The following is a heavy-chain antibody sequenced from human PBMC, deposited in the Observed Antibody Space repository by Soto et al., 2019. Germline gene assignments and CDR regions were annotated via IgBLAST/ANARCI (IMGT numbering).Heavy chain of an antibody. CDR1: GYTFTAYY. D-gene: IGHD1-7*01. CDR3: AREGTGTTKDCFHH. Sequence: QVQLVQSGAEVKKPGASVKVSFKASGYTFTAYYMHWGRQAPGQGLEWMGWINPKSGGTNYAQKFQRWVTMTRDTSRSTAYMELSKLRFDDTAMYSCAREGTGTTKDCFHHWGQGTLVTVSS. J-gene: IGHJ1*01. CDR2: INPKSGGT. V-gene: IGHV1-2*04.